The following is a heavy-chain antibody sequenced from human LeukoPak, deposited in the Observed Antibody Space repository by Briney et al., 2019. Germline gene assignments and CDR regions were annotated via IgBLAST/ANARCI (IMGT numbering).Heavy chain of an antibody. V-gene: IGHV3-11*01. CDR1: GFTFSDYY. J-gene: IGHJ4*02. Sequence: GGFLRLSCAASGFTFSDYYMSWIRQAPGKGLEWVSYISSSGSTIYYADSVKGRFTISRDNAKNSLYLQMNSLRAEDTALYYCAKDMYYYGSGNEWGQGTLVTVSS. CDR2: ISSSGSTI. CDR3: AKDMYYYGSGNE. D-gene: IGHD3-10*01.